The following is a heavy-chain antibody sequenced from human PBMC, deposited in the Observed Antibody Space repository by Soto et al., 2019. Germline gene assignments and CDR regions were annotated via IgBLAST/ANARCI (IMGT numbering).Heavy chain of an antibody. CDR1: GFTFSSYG. D-gene: IGHD6-19*01. CDR3: AKDFLSSSSGWYNRSYYLDI. J-gene: IGHJ6*03. V-gene: IGHV3-30*18. CDR2: ISYEGSNK. Sequence: GGSLRLSCAASGFTFSSYGMHWVRQAPGKGLEWGAVISYEGSNKYYADSVKGRFTISRDNSMNMLYLQMNSLLSEDTAVYYCAKDFLSSSSGWYNRSYYLDIWGQGTTVTVS.